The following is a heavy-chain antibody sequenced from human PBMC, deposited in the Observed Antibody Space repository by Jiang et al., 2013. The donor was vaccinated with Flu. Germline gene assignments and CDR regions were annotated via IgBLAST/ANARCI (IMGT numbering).Heavy chain of an antibody. J-gene: IGHJ6*02. CDR1: GYSFTSYW. CDR2: IYPGDSDT. CDR3: ARHSPVTSCSSTSCYYGMDV. Sequence: GAEVKKPGESLKISCKGSGYSFTSYWIGWVRQMPGKGLEWMGIIYPGDSDTRYSPSFQGQVTISADKSISTAYLQWSSLKASDTAMYYCARHSPVTSCSSTSCYYGMDVWGQGTTVTVSS. D-gene: IGHD2-2*01. V-gene: IGHV5-51*01.